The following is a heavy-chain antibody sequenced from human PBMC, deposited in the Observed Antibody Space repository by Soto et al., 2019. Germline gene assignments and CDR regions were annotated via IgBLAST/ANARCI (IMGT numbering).Heavy chain of an antibody. CDR1: GFTFSSYA. J-gene: IGHJ4*02. Sequence: PGGSLRLSCAASGFTFSSYAMHWVRQAPGKGLEWVAVISYDGSNKYYADSVKGRFTISRDNSKNTLYLQMNSLRAEDTAVYYCARGDNWNSQFDYWGQGTLVTVSS. CDR3: ARGDNWNSQFDY. D-gene: IGHD1-7*01. V-gene: IGHV3-30-3*01. CDR2: ISYDGSNK.